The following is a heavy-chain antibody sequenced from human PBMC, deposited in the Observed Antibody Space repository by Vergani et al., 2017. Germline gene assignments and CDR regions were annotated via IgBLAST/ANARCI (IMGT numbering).Heavy chain of an antibody. CDR3: TTGTTVVTREYYYYYYYRNV. CDR1: GFTFSNAW. V-gene: IGHV3-15*01. CDR2: IKSKTDGGTT. D-gene: IGHD4-23*01. J-gene: IGHJ6*03. Sequence: EVQLVESGGGLVKPGGSLRLSCAASGFTFSNAWMSWVRQAPGKGLEWVGRIKSKTDGGTTDYAAPVKGRFTISRDDSKNTLYVQMNSLKTEDTAVYYCTTGTTVVTREYYYYYYYRNVGGKETTVTVSS.